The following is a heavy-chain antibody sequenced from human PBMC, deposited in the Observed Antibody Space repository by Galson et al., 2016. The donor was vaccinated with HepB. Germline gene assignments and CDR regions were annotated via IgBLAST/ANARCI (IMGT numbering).Heavy chain of an antibody. D-gene: IGHD6-13*01. CDR2: INPRSSNT. CDR3: AAALDDCYYGMDV. J-gene: IGHJ6*02. V-gene: IGHV1-46*02. Sequence: SVKVSCKASGGIFNSYGISWVRQAPGQGLEWMGIINPRSSNTNYAQKFQGRVTMTRDTSTSTVYMQLSSLRSDDTAVYYCAAALDDCYYGMDVWGQGTTVTVSS. CDR1: GGIFNSYG.